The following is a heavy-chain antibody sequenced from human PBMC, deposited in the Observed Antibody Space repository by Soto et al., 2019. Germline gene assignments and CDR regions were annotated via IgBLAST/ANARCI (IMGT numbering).Heavy chain of an antibody. CDR1: GFTFSSYS. CDR3: ARGIGARLPGI. V-gene: IGHV3-21*01. Sequence: EVQLVESGGGLVKPGGSLRLSCAASGFTFSSYSMNWVRQAPGKGLEWVSSISSSSSYIYYADSVKGRFTISRDNAKNSLYLQMSSLRAEDTAVYYCARGIGARLPGIWGQGTMVTVSS. J-gene: IGHJ3*02. CDR2: ISSSSSYI. D-gene: IGHD3-16*01.